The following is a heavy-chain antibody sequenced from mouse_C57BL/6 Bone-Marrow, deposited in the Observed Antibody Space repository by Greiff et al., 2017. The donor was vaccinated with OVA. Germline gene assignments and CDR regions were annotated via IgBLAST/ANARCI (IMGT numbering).Heavy chain of an antibody. Sequence: VQLQQSGPELVKPGASVKISCKASGYSFTSYYIHWVKQRPGQGLEWIGWIYPGSGNTKYNEKFKGKATLTADTSSSTAYMQLSSLTSEDSAVYYCARRVVTTPLYYFDYWGQGTTLTVSS. CDR3: ARRVVTTPLYYFDY. J-gene: IGHJ2*01. D-gene: IGHD2-3*01. V-gene: IGHV1-66*01. CDR1: GYSFTSYY. CDR2: IYPGSGNT.